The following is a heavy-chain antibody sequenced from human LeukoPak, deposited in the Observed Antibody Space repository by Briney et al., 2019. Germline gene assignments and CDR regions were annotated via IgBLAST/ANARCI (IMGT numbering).Heavy chain of an antibody. J-gene: IGHJ4*02. CDR2: IYTSGST. CDR1: GGSISSSSYY. Sequence: PSETLSLTCSVSGGSISSSSYYWRWIRQPAGKGLEWIGRIYTSGSTNYNPSLKSRVTMSFDASNNQFSLRLSAVTAADTAVYYCARVTTSGYYNCWGQGTLVTVSS. D-gene: IGHD3-22*01. CDR3: ARVTTSGYYNC. V-gene: IGHV4-61*02.